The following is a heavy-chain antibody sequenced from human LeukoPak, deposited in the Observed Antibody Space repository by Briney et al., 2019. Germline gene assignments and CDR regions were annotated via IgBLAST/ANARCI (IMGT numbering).Heavy chain of an antibody. CDR1: EGTFSSYA. CDR2: IIPIFGTA. D-gene: IGHD5-12*01. V-gene: IGHV1-69*13. CDR3: ARTDPSSGAPLGYFDY. J-gene: IGHJ4*02. Sequence: GASVKVSCKASEGTFSSYAISWVRQAPGQGLEWMGGIIPIFGTANYAQKFQGRVTITADESTSTAYMELSSLRSEDTAVYYCARTDPSSGAPLGYFDYWGQGTLVTVSS.